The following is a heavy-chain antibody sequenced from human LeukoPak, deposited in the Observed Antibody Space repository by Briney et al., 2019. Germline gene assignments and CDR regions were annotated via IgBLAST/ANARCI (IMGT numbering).Heavy chain of an antibody. CDR2: IYFTGSI. Sequence: SETLSLTCTVSGGSVSSADYYWSWIRQPPGKGLEWIGYIYFTGSIYHNPSLRGRITISLDTSKNQFSLKLSSVTAADTAVYYCARDRYGSGSYYPKNYYYYYGMDVWGQGTTVTVSS. CDR1: GGSVSSADYY. D-gene: IGHD3-10*01. CDR3: ARDRYGSGSYYPKNYYYYYGMDV. J-gene: IGHJ6*02. V-gene: IGHV4-30-4*02.